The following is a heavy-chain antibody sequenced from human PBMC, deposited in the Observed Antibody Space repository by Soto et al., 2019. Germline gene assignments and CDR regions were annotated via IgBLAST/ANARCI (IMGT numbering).Heavy chain of an antibody. D-gene: IGHD1-26*01. Sequence: QVQLVQSGAEVKKPGASVKVSCKASGYTFTSYDINWVQQAAGQGLEWMGRINPNNGNTAYAQKFQGRVTMTRNTSISTAYVELNSLRSDDTAIYYCTRTSDQDSWGQGTLVTVSA. CDR2: INPNNGNT. CDR1: GYTFTSYD. V-gene: IGHV1-8*01. J-gene: IGHJ4*02. CDR3: TRTSDQDS.